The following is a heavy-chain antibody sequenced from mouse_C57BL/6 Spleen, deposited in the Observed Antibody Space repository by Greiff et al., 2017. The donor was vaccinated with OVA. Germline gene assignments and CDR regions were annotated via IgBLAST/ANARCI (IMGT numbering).Heavy chain of an antibody. Sequence: QVQLKESGAELARPGASVKLSCKASGYTFTSYGISWVKQRTGQGLEWIGEIYPRSGNTYYNEKFKGKATLTADKSSSTAYMELRSLTSEDSAVYFCARRVTTVVDYFDYWGQGTTLTVSS. CDR1: GYTFTSYG. J-gene: IGHJ2*01. D-gene: IGHD1-1*01. CDR2: IYPRSGNT. CDR3: ARRVTTVVDYFDY. V-gene: IGHV1-81*01.